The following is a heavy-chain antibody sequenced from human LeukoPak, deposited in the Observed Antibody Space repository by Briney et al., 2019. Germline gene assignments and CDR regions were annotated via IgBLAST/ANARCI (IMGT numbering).Heavy chain of an antibody. Sequence: ASVTVSRKSSGYTLPSYDINWVRQATGQGLEWMGWMNPNSCNKGYAYKFQGRVTITRNTALSTAYMELNSLRSDDTAVYYCARRIQLWFDGSPTITDYYYYGMDVWGQGTTVTVSS. CDR3: ARRIQLWFDGSPTITDYYYYGMDV. J-gene: IGHJ6*01. D-gene: IGHD5-18*01. CDR1: GYTLPSYD. CDR2: MNPNSCNK. V-gene: IGHV1-8*01.